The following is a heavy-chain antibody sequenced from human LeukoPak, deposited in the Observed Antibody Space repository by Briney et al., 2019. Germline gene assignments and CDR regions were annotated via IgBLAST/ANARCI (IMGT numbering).Heavy chain of an antibody. D-gene: IGHD2-15*01. Sequence: GGSLRLSCAASGFSVSNNYMGWVRQAPGKGLEWVSVIYSGGSKFYADAVKGRFTSTSDNSKNTLYLEMNSVRAEDTAVYYCASDSYSPEYFQHWGQGTLVTVS. J-gene: IGHJ1*01. CDR1: GFSVSNNY. V-gene: IGHV3-66*01. CDR2: IYSGGSK. CDR3: ASDSYSPEYFQH.